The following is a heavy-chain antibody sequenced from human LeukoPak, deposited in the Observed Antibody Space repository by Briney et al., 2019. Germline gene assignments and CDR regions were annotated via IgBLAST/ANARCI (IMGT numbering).Heavy chain of an antibody. V-gene: IGHV5-51*01. CDR3: ATLTGGLQ. Sequence: AASLQISCKGSGSFFATNCIGCVRQLPGKGLEWMGIIYPSDSDTRYSPSFQGQVTISADKSISTAYLQWSSLKASDTAMYYCATLTGGLQWGQGTLVTVSS. J-gene: IGHJ4*02. CDR1: GSFFATNC. D-gene: IGHD7-27*01. CDR2: IYPSDSDT.